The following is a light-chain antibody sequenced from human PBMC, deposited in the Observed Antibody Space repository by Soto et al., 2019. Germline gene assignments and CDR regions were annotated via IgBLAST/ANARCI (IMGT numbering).Light chain of an antibody. CDR1: QSITSSH. CDR2: GAS. CDR3: QQYNNWRIT. V-gene: IGKV3-15*01. Sequence: EIGVTQSAATLSVSPGERATLSCRASQSITSSHLAWYQQKPGQAPRPVIPGASPRATDFPARFSGSGSGTEFTLTISSLQSEDFAVYYCQQYNNWRITFGQGTKVDI. J-gene: IGKJ1*01.